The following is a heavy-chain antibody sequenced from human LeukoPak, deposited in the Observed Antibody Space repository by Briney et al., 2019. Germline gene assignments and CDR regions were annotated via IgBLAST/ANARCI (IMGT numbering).Heavy chain of an antibody. CDR3: ARAVEGDYSNYDY. CDR1: GGSVSSYY. D-gene: IGHD4-11*01. CDR2: IYYSGNT. J-gene: IGHJ4*02. Sequence: SETLSLTCTVSGGSVSSYYWNWIRQPPGKGLEWIGYIYYSGNTNYNPSLKSRVTISVDTSKNQFSLKLSSVTAADTAVYYCARAVEGDYSNYDYWGQGTLVTVSS. V-gene: IGHV4-59*02.